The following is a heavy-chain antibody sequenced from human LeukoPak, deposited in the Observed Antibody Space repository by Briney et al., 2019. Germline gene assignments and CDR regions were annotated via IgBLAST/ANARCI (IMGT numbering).Heavy chain of an antibody. J-gene: IGHJ4*02. V-gene: IGHV1-69*04. D-gene: IGHD4-23*01. CDR3: ARLTGYGGNSTPDY. Sequence: GSSVKVSCKASGGTFSSYAISWVRQAPGQGLEWMGRIIPILGIANYAQKFQGRVTITADKSTSTAYMELSSLRSEDTAVYYCARLTGYGGNSTPDYWGQGTLVTVSS. CDR1: GGTFSSYA. CDR2: IIPILGIA.